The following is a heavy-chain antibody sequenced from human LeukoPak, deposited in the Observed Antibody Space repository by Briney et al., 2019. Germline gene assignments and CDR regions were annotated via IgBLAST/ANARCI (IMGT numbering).Heavy chain of an antibody. V-gene: IGHV3-33*01. D-gene: IGHD4-17*01. CDR1: GFTFSSYG. Sequence: GRSLRLSCAASGFTFSSYGMHWVRQAPGKGLEWVAVIWYDGSNKYYADSVKGRFTISRDNSKNSLYLQMNSLRAEDTAVYYCARDPLFATVTTRYGMDVWGQGTTVTVSS. CDR2: IWYDGSNK. J-gene: IGHJ6*02. CDR3: ARDPLFATVTTRYGMDV.